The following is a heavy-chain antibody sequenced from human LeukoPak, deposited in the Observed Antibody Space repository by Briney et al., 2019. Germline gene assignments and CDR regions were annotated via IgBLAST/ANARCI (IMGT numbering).Heavy chain of an antibody. CDR2: ISWDGGRT. J-gene: IGHJ5*02. CDR1: GFTFDDYT. Sequence: PGGSLRLSCAASGFTFDDYTMHWVRQAPGKGLEWVSLISWDGGRTYYADSVKGRFTISRDNSKNTLYLQMNSLRVEDTAVYYCARDEYEYAGWFDPWGQGTLVTVSS. D-gene: IGHD5-12*01. V-gene: IGHV3-43*01. CDR3: ARDEYEYAGWFDP.